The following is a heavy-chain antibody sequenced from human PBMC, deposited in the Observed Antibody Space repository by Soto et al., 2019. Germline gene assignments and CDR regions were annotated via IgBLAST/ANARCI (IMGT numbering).Heavy chain of an antibody. CDR2: IYYSGST. CDR1: GGSISSYY. D-gene: IGHD3-3*01. V-gene: IGHV4-59*01. J-gene: IGHJ6*04. CDR3: ARSYYDFWSGYYMHV. Sequence: SETLFLTCTVSGGSISSYYWSWIRQPPGKGLEWIGYIYYSGSTNYNPSLKSRVTISVDTSKNQFSLKLSSVTAADTAVYYCARSYYDFWSGYYMHVWGKGTTVTVSS.